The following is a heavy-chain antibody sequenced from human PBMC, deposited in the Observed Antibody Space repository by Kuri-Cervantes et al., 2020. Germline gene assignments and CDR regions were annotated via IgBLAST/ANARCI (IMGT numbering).Heavy chain of an antibody. CDR1: GFTFSDYY. D-gene: IGHD2-21*02. V-gene: IGHV3-11*01. Sequence: LSLTCAASGFTFSDYYMSWIRQAPGKGLEWVSYISSSGKTIYYADSVKGRFAISRDNSKNTLYLQMNTLRAEDTALYYCARGRVVVPAVRGAFDIWGQGTMVTVSS. J-gene: IGHJ3*02. CDR2: ISSSGKTI. CDR3: ARGRVVVPAVRGAFDI.